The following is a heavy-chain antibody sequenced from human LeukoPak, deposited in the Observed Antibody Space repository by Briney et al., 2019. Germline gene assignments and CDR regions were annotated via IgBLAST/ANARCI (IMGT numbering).Heavy chain of an antibody. CDR3: ATMHGGGWYNY. D-gene: IGHD6-19*01. CDR1: GGSISSYY. CDR2: IHYSGST. Sequence: PSETLSLTCTVSGGSISSYYWSWIRQPPGKGMEWFGYIHYSGSTDYNPSLKSRVTIPVDTSKNQFSLKLNSVTAGDTAVYYCATMHGGGWYNYWGQGALVTDSS. V-gene: IGHV4-59*01. J-gene: IGHJ4*02.